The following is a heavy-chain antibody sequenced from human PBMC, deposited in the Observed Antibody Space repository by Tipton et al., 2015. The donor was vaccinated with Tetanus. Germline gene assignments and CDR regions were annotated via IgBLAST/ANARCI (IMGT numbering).Heavy chain of an antibody. CDR3: ARGITDGYNRRFDY. CDR1: GGSISSYY. V-gene: IGHV4-59*12. Sequence: GLVKPSETLSLTCTVSGGSISSYYWSWIRQPPGKGLEWIGYIYYSGSTNYNPPLKSRVSLSVDTSKNQFSLELRFVTAADTAVYYCARGITDGYNRRFDYWGQGTLVAVSP. CDR2: IYYSGST. D-gene: IGHD5-24*01. J-gene: IGHJ4*02.